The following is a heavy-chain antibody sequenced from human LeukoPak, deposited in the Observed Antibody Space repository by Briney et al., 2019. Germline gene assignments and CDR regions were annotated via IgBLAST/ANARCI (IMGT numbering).Heavy chain of an antibody. J-gene: IGHJ5*02. D-gene: IGHD3-10*01. CDR2: ISYDGSNK. CDR1: GFTFSSYA. CDR3: ARDTARFGELPDWFDP. Sequence: PGRSLRLSCAASGFTFSSYAMHWVRQAPDKGQEWVAVISYDGSNKYYADSVKGRFTISRDNSKNTLYLQMNSLRAEDTAVYYCARDTARFGELPDWFDPWGQGTLVTVSS. V-gene: IGHV3-30-3*01.